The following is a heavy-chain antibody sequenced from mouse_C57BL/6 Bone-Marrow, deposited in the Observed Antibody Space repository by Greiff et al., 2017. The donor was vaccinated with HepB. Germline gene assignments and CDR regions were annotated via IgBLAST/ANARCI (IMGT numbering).Heavy chain of an antibody. J-gene: IGHJ4*01. V-gene: IGHV1-64*01. Sequence: QVHVKQPGAELVKPGASVKLSCKASGYTFTSYWMHWVKQRPGQGLEWIGMIHPNSGSTNYNEKFKSKATLTIDKSSSTAYMQLSSLTSEDSAVYYCARFDYRMDYWGQGTSVTVSS. D-gene: IGHD2-4*01. CDR3: ARFDYRMDY. CDR1: GYTFTSYW. CDR2: IHPNSGST.